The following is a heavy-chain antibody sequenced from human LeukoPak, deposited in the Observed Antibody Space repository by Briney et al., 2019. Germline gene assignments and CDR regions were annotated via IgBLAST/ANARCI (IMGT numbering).Heavy chain of an antibody. Sequence: GGSLRLSCPASGFTFSSYWMSWVRQAPGKGLEWVANIKQDGSEKYYVDSVKGRFTISRDNAKNSLYLQMNSLRAEDTAVYYCARDGAQHDYYYYMDVWGKGTTVTVSS. D-gene: IGHD1-26*01. V-gene: IGHV3-7*01. CDR1: GFTFSSYW. CDR2: IKQDGSEK. CDR3: ARDGAQHDYYYYMDV. J-gene: IGHJ6*03.